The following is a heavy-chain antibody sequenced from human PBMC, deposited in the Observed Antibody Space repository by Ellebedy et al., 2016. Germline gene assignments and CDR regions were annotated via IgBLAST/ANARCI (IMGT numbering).Heavy chain of an antibody. D-gene: IGHD3-16*01. CDR2: IYYSGST. CDR1: GGSISSYY. V-gene: IGHV4-59*01. CDR3: ARGSPGDYVWGSHVFDY. Sequence: SETLSLXXTVSGGSISSYYWSWIRQPPGKGLEWIGYIYYSGSTNYNPSLKSRVTISVDTSKNQFSLKLSSVTAADTAVYYCARGSPGDYVWGSHVFDYWGQGTLVTVSS. J-gene: IGHJ4*02.